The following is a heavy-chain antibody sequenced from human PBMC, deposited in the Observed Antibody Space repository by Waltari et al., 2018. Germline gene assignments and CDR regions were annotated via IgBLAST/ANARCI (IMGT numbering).Heavy chain of an antibody. CDR3: ARVGSGWYLYFQH. CDR1: GFTFSSYW. Sequence: EVQLVESGGGLVQPGGSLRLSCAASGFTFSSYWMSWVRQAPGKGLEWVANIKQDGSEKYYVDCVKGRFTISRDNAKNSLYLQMNSLRAEDTAVYYCARVGSGWYLYFQHWGQGTLVTVSS. CDR2: IKQDGSEK. V-gene: IGHV3-7*01. D-gene: IGHD6-19*01. J-gene: IGHJ1*01.